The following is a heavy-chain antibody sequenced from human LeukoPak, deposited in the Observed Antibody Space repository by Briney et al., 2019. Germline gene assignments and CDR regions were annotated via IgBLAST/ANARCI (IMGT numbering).Heavy chain of an antibody. V-gene: IGHV3-33*01. CDR3: ARDLSFGSLDF. D-gene: IGHD1-26*01. CDR1: GFTLSTHG. CDR2: MWHDGSRE. Sequence: GGSLRLSCAAPGFTLSTHGMHWVRQAPGKGLEWVAGMWHDGSREDYEDSVKGRFTISRDMSKNTLNLQMNSLRVEDTAMFYCARDLSFGSLDFGGQGTPVTVSS. J-gene: IGHJ6*01.